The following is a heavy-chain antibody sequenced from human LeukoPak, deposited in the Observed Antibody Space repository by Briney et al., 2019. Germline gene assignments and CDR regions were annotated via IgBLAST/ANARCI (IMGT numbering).Heavy chain of an antibody. Sequence: GASVKVSCKASGGTLSSYAISWVRQAPGQGLEWMGGIIPIFGTANYAQKFQGRVTITADESTSTAYMELSSLRSEDTAVYYCARVNQRYYYDSSGYYAFDYWGQGTLVTVSS. J-gene: IGHJ4*02. CDR1: GGTLSSYA. V-gene: IGHV1-69*13. CDR3: ARVNQRYYYDSSGYYAFDY. D-gene: IGHD3-22*01. CDR2: IIPIFGTA.